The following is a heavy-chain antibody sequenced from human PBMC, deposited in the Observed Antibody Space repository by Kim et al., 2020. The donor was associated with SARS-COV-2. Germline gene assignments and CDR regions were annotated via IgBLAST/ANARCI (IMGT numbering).Heavy chain of an antibody. CDR2: ISSSGSNI. V-gene: IGHV3-48*02. D-gene: IGHD3-22*01. CDR3: ARDLKGYYSADY. Sequence: GGSLRLSCAASGFMLSSYSLNWVRQAPGKGLEWISYISSSGSNIYYADSLKGRFTLSRDNAKNTLYLQMNSLRDEDAAVYYCARDLKGYYSADYWGHGTLVTVSS. CDR1: GFMLSSYS. J-gene: IGHJ4*01.